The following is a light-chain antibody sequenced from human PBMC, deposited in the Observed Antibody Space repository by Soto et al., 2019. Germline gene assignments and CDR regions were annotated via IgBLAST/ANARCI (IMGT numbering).Light chain of an antibody. J-gene: IGKJ1*01. CDR1: QGVGTY. CDR3: QQGSSWPRA. Sequence: EIVLTQSPGTLSLSPGERAILSYRASQGVGTYLAWYQQRPGQAPRLLIYDASNRATGIPARFSGSGSATDFTLTISSLEPEDFAVYYCQQGSSWPRAFGQGTKVDIK. V-gene: IGKV3-11*01. CDR2: DAS.